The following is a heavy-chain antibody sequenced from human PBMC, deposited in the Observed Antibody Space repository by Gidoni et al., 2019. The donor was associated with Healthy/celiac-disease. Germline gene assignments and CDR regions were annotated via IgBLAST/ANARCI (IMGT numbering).Heavy chain of an antibody. D-gene: IGHD3-9*01. CDR3: TTDLRDYFYFDY. CDR2: IKSKTDGGTT. J-gene: IGHJ4*02. CDR1: GFTFSNAW. V-gene: IGHV3-15*01. Sequence: EVQLVESGGGLVKPGGSLRLSCAASGFTFSNAWMSWVGQAPGKGFEGVGRIKSKTDGGTTDDAAPVKGRFTISRDDSKNTLYLQMNSLKTEDTAVYYCTTDLRDYFYFDYWGQGTLVTVSS.